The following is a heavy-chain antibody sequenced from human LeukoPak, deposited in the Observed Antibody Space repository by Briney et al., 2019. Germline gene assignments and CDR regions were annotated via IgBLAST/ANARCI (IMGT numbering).Heavy chain of an antibody. Sequence: GGSLRLSCAASGFTFSSYEMNWVRQAPGKGLEWVSYISSSGSTIYYADSVKGRFTISRDNAKNSLYLQMNSLRAEDTAVYYCARDRFLVGGSGEYWGQGTLVTVSS. J-gene: IGHJ4*02. D-gene: IGHD2-8*02. CDR3: ARDRFLVGGSGEY. CDR2: ISSSGSTI. V-gene: IGHV3-48*03. CDR1: GFTFSSYE.